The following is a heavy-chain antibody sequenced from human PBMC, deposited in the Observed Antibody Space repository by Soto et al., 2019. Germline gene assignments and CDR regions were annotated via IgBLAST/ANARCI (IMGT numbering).Heavy chain of an antibody. CDR3: ARQGGSRTSYYSYGMHV. CDR2: IKHDGSEK. D-gene: IGHD2-15*01. J-gene: IGHJ6*02. CDR1: GFTFSSYW. V-gene: IGHV3-7*01. Sequence: EVQLVESGGGLVQPGGSLRLSCTASGFTFSSYWMSWVRQAPGKGLEWVANIKHDGSEKNYVDSVKGRFTISTDNAKNSVFLQMTSLRADYTAVNYCARQGGSRTSYYSYGMHVWRQGPKVTVSS.